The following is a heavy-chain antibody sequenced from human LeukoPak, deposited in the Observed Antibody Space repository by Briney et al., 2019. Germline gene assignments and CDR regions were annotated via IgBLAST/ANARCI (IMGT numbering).Heavy chain of an antibody. V-gene: IGHV4-34*01. Sequence: SETLSLTCAVYGGSSSGYYWSWIRQPPGKGLEWIGEINHSGSTNYNPSLKSRVTISVDTSKNQFSLKLSSVTAADTAVYYCARGWGVVVIRWFDPWGQGTLVAVSS. CDR1: GGSSSGYY. CDR3: ARGWGVVVIRWFDP. CDR2: INHSGST. D-gene: IGHD3-22*01. J-gene: IGHJ5*02.